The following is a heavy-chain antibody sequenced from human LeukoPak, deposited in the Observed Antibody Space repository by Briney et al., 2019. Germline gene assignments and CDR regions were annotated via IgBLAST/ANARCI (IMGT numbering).Heavy chain of an antibody. CDR2: IYYSGST. CDR1: GGSISSYY. Sequence: SETLSLTCTVSGGSISSYYWSWIRQPPGKGLEGIGYIYYSGSTNYNPSLKSRVTISVDTSKNQFSLKLSSVTAADTAVYYCARDPGYYYDSSGYDSYYGMDVWGQGTTVTVSS. CDR3: ARDPGYYYDSSGYDSYYGMDV. J-gene: IGHJ6*02. D-gene: IGHD3-22*01. V-gene: IGHV4-59*01.